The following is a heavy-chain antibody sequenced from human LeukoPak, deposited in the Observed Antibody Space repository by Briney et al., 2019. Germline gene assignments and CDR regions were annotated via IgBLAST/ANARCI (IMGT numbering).Heavy chain of an antibody. CDR3: AREDPIIAFDAFDI. D-gene: IGHD2/OR15-2a*01. V-gene: IGHV3-30*14. Sequence: PGRSLRLSCAASGFTFSSYAMHWVRQAPGKGLEWVAVISYDGSNKYYADSVKGRFTISRDNSKNTLYLQMNSLRAEDTAVYYCAREDPIIAFDAFDIWGQGTMVTVSS. J-gene: IGHJ3*02. CDR2: ISYDGSNK. CDR1: GFTFSSYA.